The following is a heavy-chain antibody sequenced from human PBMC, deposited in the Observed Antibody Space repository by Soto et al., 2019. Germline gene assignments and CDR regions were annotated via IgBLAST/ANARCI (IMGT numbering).Heavy chain of an antibody. Sequence: QVQLQESGPGLVKPSETLSLTCTVSGGSIDSYYWSWIRQPPGKGLEWIGYIYNSGSTNYNPSLKSRVTISVDTSHNQISLKLSSVTAADTAVYYCARHGRQWLVHDYWGQGTLVTVSS. CDR2: IYNSGST. CDR3: ARHGRQWLVHDY. D-gene: IGHD6-19*01. V-gene: IGHV4-59*08. J-gene: IGHJ4*02. CDR1: GGSIDSYY.